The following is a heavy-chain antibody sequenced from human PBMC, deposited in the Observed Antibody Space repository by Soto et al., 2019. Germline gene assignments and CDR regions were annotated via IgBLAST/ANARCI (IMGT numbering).Heavy chain of an antibody. D-gene: IGHD3-10*02. J-gene: IGHJ5*01. CDR2: ISTYSGKT. CDR1: GYTFTTYA. CDR3: ARDRLCSGSSIWFDS. Sequence: ASVKVSCKASGYTFTTYAISWVRQAPGQGLEWMGWISTYSGKTDYAQSLQGRVTMTTDTSTNTAYMELRSLRSDDTAVYYCARDRLCSGSSIWFDSWGQGALVTVSS. V-gene: IGHV1-18*01.